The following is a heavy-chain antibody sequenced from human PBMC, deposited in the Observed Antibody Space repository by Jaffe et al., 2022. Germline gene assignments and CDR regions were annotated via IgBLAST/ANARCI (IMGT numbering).Heavy chain of an antibody. D-gene: IGHD2-2*01. CDR3: VTLGYCSSTSCFGPYYFDY. J-gene: IGHJ4*02. V-gene: IGHV4-38-2*01. CDR1: GYSISSGYY. Sequence: QVQLQESGPGLVKPSETLSLTCAVSGYSISSGYYWGWIRQPPGKGLEWIGSIYHSGSTYYNPSLKSRVTISVDTSKNQFSLKLSSVTAADTAVYYCVTLGYCSSTSCFGPYYFDYWGQGTLVTVSS. CDR2: IYHSGST.